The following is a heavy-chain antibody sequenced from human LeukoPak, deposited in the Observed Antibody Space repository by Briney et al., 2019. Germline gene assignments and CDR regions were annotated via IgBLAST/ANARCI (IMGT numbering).Heavy chain of an antibody. V-gene: IGHV3-48*04. Sequence: HPGGPLRLSCAASGFSFSLISMNWVRQAPGKGLEWVSYISSTSGTIHYADSVKGRFTISRDNAKNSLYLQMNSLRAEDTAVYYCASLGHGSGWFFDYWGQGTLVTVSS. J-gene: IGHJ4*02. CDR3: ASLGHGSGWFFDY. CDR2: ISSTSGTI. CDR1: GFSFSLIS. D-gene: IGHD6-19*01.